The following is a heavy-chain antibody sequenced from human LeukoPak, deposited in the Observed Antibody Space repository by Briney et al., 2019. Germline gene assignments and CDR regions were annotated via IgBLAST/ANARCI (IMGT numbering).Heavy chain of an antibody. CDR3: ARSETGLRLMGFDY. J-gene: IGHJ4*02. Sequence: PSETLSLTCTVSGGSISSGGYYWSWIRQHPGKGLEWIGYIYYSGSTYYNPSLKSRVTISVDTSKNQFSLKLSSVTAADTAVYYCARSETGLRLMGFDYWGQGTLVTVSS. CDR2: IYYSGST. D-gene: IGHD5-12*01. CDR1: GGSISSGGYY. V-gene: IGHV4-31*03.